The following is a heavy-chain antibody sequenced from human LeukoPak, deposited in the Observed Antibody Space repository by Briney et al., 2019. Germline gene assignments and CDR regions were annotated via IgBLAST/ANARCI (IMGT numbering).Heavy chain of an antibody. CDR1: GFTFSSSV. CDR2: ISSNGGST. CDR3: ARVDKYYSYDP. J-gene: IGHJ5*02. V-gene: IGHV3-64*01. Sequence: SGGSLRLSCAASGFTFSSSVMHWVRQAPGKGLEYVSAISSNGGSTYYANSVKGRFTISRDNSKNTLYLQMGSLTAEDMPVYYCARVDKYYSYDPWGQGTLVTVSS. D-gene: IGHD3-10*01.